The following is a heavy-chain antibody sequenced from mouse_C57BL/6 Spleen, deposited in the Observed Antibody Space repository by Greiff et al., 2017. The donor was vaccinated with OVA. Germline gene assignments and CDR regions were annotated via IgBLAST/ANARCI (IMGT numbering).Heavy chain of an antibody. CDR3: ARGPPLNYGSSRYFDV. Sequence: EVKVVESGGGLVKPGGSLKLSCAASGFTFSSYAMSWVRQTPEKRLEWVATISDGGSYTYYPDNVKGRFTISRDNAKNNLYLQMSHLKSEDTAMDYCARGPPLNYGSSRYFDVWGTGTAVTVSS. D-gene: IGHD1-1*01. CDR1: GFTFSSYA. CDR2: ISDGGSYT. V-gene: IGHV5-4*03. J-gene: IGHJ1*03.